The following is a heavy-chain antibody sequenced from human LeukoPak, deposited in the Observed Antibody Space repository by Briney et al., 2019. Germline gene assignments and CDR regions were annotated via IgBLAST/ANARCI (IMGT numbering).Heavy chain of an antibody. CDR2: LRPDGSDK. J-gene: IGHJ5*02. CDR1: GFTFSDYW. Sequence: GGSLRLSCTGSGFTFSDYWMTWARQAPGKGLGWVANLRPDGSDKYCVDSVKGRFTISRDNAKKLVYLQMNSLRAEDTAVYYCARDAYDDASESWGQGTLVTVSS. CDR3: ARDAYDDASES. D-gene: IGHD3-3*01. V-gene: IGHV3-7*01.